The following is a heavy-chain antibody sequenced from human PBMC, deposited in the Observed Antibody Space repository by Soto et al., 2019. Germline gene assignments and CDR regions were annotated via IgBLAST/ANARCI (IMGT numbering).Heavy chain of an antibody. CDR1: GFTFSNYV. V-gene: IGHV3-23*01. CDR3: AKGLEQQLVRIAFDI. Sequence: GGSLRLSCAASGFTFSNYVVNWVRRAPGKGLEWLSSMSVTGGGTYYADSVKGRFTISRDNSKNTLYLQMNSLRAEDTAIYYCAKGLEQQLVRIAFDIWGQGTMVTVS. J-gene: IGHJ3*02. CDR2: MSVTGGGT. D-gene: IGHD6-13*01.